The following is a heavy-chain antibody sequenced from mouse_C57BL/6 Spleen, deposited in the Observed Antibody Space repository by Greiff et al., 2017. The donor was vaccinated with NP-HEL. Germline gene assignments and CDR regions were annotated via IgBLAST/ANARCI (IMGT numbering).Heavy chain of an antibody. V-gene: IGHV14-4*01. CDR3: TRGKYYYGSSYPYYFDY. D-gene: IGHD1-1*01. CDR1: GFNIKDDY. CDR2: IDPENGDT. J-gene: IGHJ2*01. Sequence: VQLQQSGAELVRPGASVKLSCTASGFNIKDDYMHWVKQRPEQGLEWIGWIDPENGDTEYAPKFQGKATITADTSSNTAYLQLSSLTSEDTAVYYCTRGKYYYGSSYPYYFDYWGQGTTLTVSS.